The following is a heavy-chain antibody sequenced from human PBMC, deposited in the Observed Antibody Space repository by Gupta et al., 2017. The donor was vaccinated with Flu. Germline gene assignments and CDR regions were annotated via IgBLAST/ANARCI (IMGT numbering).Heavy chain of an antibody. V-gene: IGHV3-21*01. Sequence: EVQLVESGGGLVKPGGSLRLSCAASGLSFSSCSMNWVRQAPGKGLEWVSSISSDSRYINYADSVKGRFTISRDNAKNSLYLQMNSLRAEDTAVYYCARFGRAAAGTGEDYWGQGTLVTGSS. CDR2: ISSDSRYI. D-gene: IGHD6-13*01. J-gene: IGHJ4*02. CDR3: ARFGRAAAGTGEDY. CDR1: GLSFSSCS.